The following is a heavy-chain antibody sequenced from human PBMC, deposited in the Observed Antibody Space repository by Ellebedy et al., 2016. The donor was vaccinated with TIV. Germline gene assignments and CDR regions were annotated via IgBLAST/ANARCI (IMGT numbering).Heavy chain of an antibody. D-gene: IGHD6-19*01. CDR2: INPNSGGT. Sequence: AASVKVSCKASGYTFTGYYMHWVRQAPGQGLEWMGWINPNSGGTNYAQKFQGRVTMTRDTSTSTVYMELSSLRSEDTAVYYCARAPVRGAVAGIGLNWGQGTLVTVSS. CDR3: ARAPVRGAVAGIGLN. J-gene: IGHJ4*02. V-gene: IGHV1-2*02. CDR1: GYTFTGYY.